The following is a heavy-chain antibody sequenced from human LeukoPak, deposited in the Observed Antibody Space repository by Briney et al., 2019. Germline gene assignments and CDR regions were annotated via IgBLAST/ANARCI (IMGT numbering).Heavy chain of an antibody. CDR1: GFTFTDYF. CDR3: AELGITMIGGV. CDR2: ISSSGSTI. D-gene: IGHD3-10*02. J-gene: IGHJ6*04. V-gene: IGHV3-11*04. Sequence: GGSLRLFCAASGFTFTDYFMSWIRQAPGKGLECLSYISSSGSTIYYADSVKGRFTISRDNAKNSLYLQMNSLRAEDTAVYYCAELGITMIGGVWGKGTTVTISS.